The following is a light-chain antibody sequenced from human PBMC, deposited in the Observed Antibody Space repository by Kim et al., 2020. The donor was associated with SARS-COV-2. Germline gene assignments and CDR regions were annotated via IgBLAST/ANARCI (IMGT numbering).Light chain of an antibody. V-gene: IGLV4-69*01. J-gene: IGLJ2*01. CDR2: LNSDGSH. Sequence: SGKLTCTRTSGHSSSAIAWHQQQPEKGPRYLMKLNSDGSHTKGDGIPDRFSGSSSGAERYLTISSLQSEDEADYYCQTWGTGIRVFGGGTQLTVL. CDR3: QTWGTGIRV. CDR1: SGHSSSA.